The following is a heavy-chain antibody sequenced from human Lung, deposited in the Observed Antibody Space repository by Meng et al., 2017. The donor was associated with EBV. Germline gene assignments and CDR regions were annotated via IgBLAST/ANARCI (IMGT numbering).Heavy chain of an antibody. D-gene: IGHD1-7*01. CDR3: ASSRPLAGNWNYHY. V-gene: IGHV4-34*01. CDR2: INHTGST. J-gene: IGHJ4*02. Sequence: QVQLQQGGAGLLKPSETLSLTCAVYGGSFSGPYWSWIRQPPGQGLEWTGEINHTGSTNCNPSLKSRVTISVDTSKNQFSLKLSSVTAADTAVYYCASSRPLAGNWNYHYWGQGTLVTVSS. CDR1: GGSFSGPY.